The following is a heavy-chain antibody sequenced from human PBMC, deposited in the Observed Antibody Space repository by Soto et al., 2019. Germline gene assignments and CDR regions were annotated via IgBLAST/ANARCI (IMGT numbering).Heavy chain of an antibody. D-gene: IGHD2-2*01. V-gene: IGHV1-69*12. CDR1: GGTFNSHT. CDR2: IMPMFGVT. CDR3: AGEGVTSSMSLPWMGYHYYGLDV. Sequence: QVQLVQSGAEVKKPGSSVKVSCRASGGTFNSHTISWVRQAPGQGLEWMGGIMPMFGVTNYARKFQGRLTMTANASTTTAYMEVSSLTSDDPAVYYCAGEGVTSSMSLPWMGYHYYGLDVWGQGTTVIVSS. J-gene: IGHJ6*02.